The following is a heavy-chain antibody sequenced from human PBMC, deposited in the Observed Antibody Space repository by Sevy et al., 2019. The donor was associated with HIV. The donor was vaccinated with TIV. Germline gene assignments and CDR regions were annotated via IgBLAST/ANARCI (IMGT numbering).Heavy chain of an antibody. V-gene: IGHV1-2*02. CDR3: ARESYDFWTGPVDYDYGMDV. D-gene: IGHD3-3*01. Sequence: ASVKVSCKASGYTFSDSGYYVHWVRQAPGQGLEWMGWINPKSGATNYAQKFQGRVTMTRDTSVSTANMELNRLTSVDTAVYYCARESYDFWTGPVDYDYGMDVWGQGTTVTVSS. CDR1: GYTFSDSGYY. J-gene: IGHJ6*02. CDR2: INPKSGAT.